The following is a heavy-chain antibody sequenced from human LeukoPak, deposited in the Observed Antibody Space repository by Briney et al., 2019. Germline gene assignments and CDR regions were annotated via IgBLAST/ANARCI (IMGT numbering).Heavy chain of an antibody. CDR2: ISRSGSYT. Sequence: PGGSLRLSCAASGFIFSDYYMNWIRQAPGKGLEWVSYISRSGSYTNYADSVKGRFTISRDNAKNSLDLQMNSLRAEDTAVYYCARGWIGLYYYYYGMDVWGQGTTVTVSS. J-gene: IGHJ6*02. CDR3: ARGWIGLYYYYYGMDV. V-gene: IGHV3-11*06. D-gene: IGHD3-10*01. CDR1: GFIFSDYY.